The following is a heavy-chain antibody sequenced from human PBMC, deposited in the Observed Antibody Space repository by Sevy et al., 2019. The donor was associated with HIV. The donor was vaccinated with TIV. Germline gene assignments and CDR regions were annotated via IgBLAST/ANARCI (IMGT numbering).Heavy chain of an antibody. Sequence: SESLSLTCTVSGASMRSSHYWGWIRQPPGKGLEWIGSIYNGGTTYYNPSLKTRLTVSVDTSKNQFSLKLSSVTASDTAVYYCARATQWLGPSFDSWGQGTMVTVSS. D-gene: IGHD6-19*01. V-gene: IGHV4-39*01. CDR3: ARATQWLGPSFDS. CDR2: IYNGGTT. CDR1: GASMRSSHY. J-gene: IGHJ4*02.